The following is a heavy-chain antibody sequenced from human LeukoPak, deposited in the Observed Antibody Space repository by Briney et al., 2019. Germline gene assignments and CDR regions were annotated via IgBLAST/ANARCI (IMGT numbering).Heavy chain of an antibody. Sequence: GGTLRLSCAASGFSFGSYGMSWVRQAPGKGLQWVSAISGSGANTYYADSVKGRFTISRDNSKNTLYLQMNSLRAEDTAVYYCAKGRSSDLYYYDSSGAHDAFDIWGQGTMVTVSS. D-gene: IGHD3-22*01. J-gene: IGHJ3*02. V-gene: IGHV3-23*01. CDR3: AKGRSSDLYYYDSSGAHDAFDI. CDR2: ISGSGANT. CDR1: GFSFGSYG.